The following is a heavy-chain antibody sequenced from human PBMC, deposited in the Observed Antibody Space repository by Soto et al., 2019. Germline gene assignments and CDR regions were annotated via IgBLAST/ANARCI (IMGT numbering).Heavy chain of an antibody. CDR2: IHTAKGNT. Sequence: QVQLVQSATEVKKPGASVKISCKASGYTFTNNVIHWLRQAPGQTLEWMGWIHTAKGNTKYSQKFEARVTLTRDSAASTAYMEPNSLRSDDTAVHYCARDPIWTYTWNYARLNYLDPWGQGTLVTVSS. D-gene: IGHD1-7*01. CDR1: GYTFTNNV. V-gene: IGHV1-3*04. J-gene: IGHJ5*02. CDR3: ARDPIWTYTWNYARLNYLDP.